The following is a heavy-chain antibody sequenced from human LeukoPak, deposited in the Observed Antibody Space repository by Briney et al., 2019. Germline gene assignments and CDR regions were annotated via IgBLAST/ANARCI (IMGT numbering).Heavy chain of an antibody. J-gene: IGHJ4*02. CDR2: ISSSGTTI. V-gene: IGHV3-48*03. CDR1: GFTFSTYN. Sequence: GGSLRLSCAASGFTFSTYNMNWVRQAPGKGLEWVSYISSSGTTIYYADSVKGRFTISRDNAKNSLYLLMNSLRAEDTAVYYCAIHPYDHDSSGYDNEYWGQGTLVTVSS. D-gene: IGHD3-22*01. CDR3: AIHPYDHDSSGYDNEY.